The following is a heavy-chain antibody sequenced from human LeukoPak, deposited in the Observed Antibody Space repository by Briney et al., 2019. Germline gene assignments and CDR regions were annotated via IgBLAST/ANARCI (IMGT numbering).Heavy chain of an antibody. V-gene: IGHV1-8*01. CDR1: GYTFTSYD. J-gene: IGHJ4*02. Sequence: RAASVKVSCKASGYTFTSYDINWVRQATGQGLEWMGWMSPDSDYTGYAQTFQGRVTLTRNTSVSTAFMELSSLRSEDTAVYYCEIYTGYDSFWGQGTLVTVSS. D-gene: IGHD5-12*01. CDR2: MSPDSDYT. CDR3: EIYTGYDSF.